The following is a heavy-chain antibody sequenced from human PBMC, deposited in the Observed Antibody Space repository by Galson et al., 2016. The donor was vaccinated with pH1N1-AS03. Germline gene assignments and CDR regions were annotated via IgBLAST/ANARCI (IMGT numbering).Heavy chain of an antibody. J-gene: IGHJ6*02. Sequence: SVKVSCKASGYIFTGFYVHWVRQAPGQGLERMGWINTDRGVTNYAQKSEAWVTMTRDTSVSTAYMELYGLKSDDTAVYYCARDPRGPCTSATCPTTYYFGMDVWGQGTTVIVSS. CDR2: INTDRGVT. V-gene: IGHV1-2*04. CDR1: GYIFTGFY. CDR3: ARDPRGPCTSATCPTTYYFGMDV. D-gene: IGHD2-2*01.